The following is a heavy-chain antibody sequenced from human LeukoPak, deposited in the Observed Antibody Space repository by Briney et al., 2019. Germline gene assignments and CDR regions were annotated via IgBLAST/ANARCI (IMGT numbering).Heavy chain of an antibody. D-gene: IGHD3-3*01. CDR1: GYSISSGYY. CDR3: ARVWFLKWVYFDY. Sequence: PSETLSLTCTVSGYSISSGYYWGWIRQPPGKGLEWIGSIYHSGSTYYNPSLKSRVTISVDTSKNQFSLKLSSVTAADTAVYYCARVWFLKWVYFDYWGQGTLVTVSS. V-gene: IGHV4-38-2*02. CDR2: IYHSGST. J-gene: IGHJ4*02.